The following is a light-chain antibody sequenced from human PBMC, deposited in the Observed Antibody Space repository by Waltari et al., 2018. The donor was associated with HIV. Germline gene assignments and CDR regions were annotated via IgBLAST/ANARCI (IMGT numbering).Light chain of an antibody. CDR2: DES. Sequence: SYVLTQPPSVSVAPGQTARITCGGHNIGSKSVHWYQQKPGQAPVLVVYDESDRPSGIPGRFAGPNSGNTATLTISRVEAGDEADYYCQVWDSSSDHVVFGGGTKLTVL. CDR1: NIGSKS. V-gene: IGLV3-21*02. J-gene: IGLJ2*01. CDR3: QVWDSSSDHVV.